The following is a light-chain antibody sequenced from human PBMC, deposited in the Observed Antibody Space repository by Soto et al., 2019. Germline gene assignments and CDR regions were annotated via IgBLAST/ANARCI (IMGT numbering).Light chain of an antibody. Sequence: DIQMTQSPSTLSASVGDRVTITCRASQTINDWLAWYQWKPGKAPKFLIYKVSGLESGVPSRFSGSGSGTEFTLTISRLQADDSATYYCQQYYNYPWTFGQGTKVEI. CDR3: QQYYNYPWT. J-gene: IGKJ1*01. V-gene: IGKV1-5*03. CDR2: KVS. CDR1: QTINDW.